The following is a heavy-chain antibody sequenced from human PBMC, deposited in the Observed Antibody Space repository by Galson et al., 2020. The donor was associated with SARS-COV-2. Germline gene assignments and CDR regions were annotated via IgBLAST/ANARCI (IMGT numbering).Heavy chain of an antibody. CDR2: ISGSGGST. CDR1: GFTFSSYA. V-gene: IGHV3-23*01. Sequence: GGSLRLSCAASGFTFSSYAMSWVRQAPGKGLEWVSAISGSGGSTYYADSVKGRFTISRDNSKNTLYLQMNSLRAEDTAVYYCLRAAAGTGSRTVQHWGQGTLVTVSS. J-gene: IGHJ1*01. D-gene: IGHD6-13*01. CDR3: LRAAAGTGSRTVQH.